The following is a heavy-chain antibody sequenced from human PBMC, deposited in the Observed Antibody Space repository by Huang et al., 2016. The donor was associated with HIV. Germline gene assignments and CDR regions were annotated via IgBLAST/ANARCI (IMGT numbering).Heavy chain of an antibody. CDR2: VSAYSGYT. J-gene: IGHJ4*02. CDR3: ARAPSDHFSDY. CDR1: GYTFSIYG. Sequence: QIQLVQSGPEVKKPGASVKVSCKASGYTFSIYGISWVRQAPGQGPEWMGWVSAYSGYTNYAQKFQGRVTMTADTSASTAYMDLRSLTSDDTAVYYCARAPSDHFSDYWGQGTLVTVSS. V-gene: IGHV1-18*01.